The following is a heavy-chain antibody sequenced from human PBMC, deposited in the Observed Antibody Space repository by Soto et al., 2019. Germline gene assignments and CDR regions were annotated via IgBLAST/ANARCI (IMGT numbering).Heavy chain of an antibody. CDR2: ISYDGSNK. CDR3: ARDGAFWQASAAYLDY. Sequence: VQLVESGGGVVQPGRSLRLSCAASGFTFSSYAMHWVRQAPGKGLEWVAVISYDGSNKYYADSVKGRFTISRDNSKNTLYLQMNSLRAEDTAVYYCARDGAFWQASAAYLDYWGQGTLVTVSS. J-gene: IGHJ4*02. V-gene: IGHV3-30-3*01. CDR1: GFTFSSYA. D-gene: IGHD6-13*01.